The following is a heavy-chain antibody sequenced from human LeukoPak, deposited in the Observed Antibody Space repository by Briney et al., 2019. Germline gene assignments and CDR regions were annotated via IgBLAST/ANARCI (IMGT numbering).Heavy chain of an antibody. V-gene: IGHV4-38-2*02. CDR1: GYSISSGYY. D-gene: IGHD1-1*01. CDR3: ARRTVFYYMDV. CDR2: IYHNGGT. J-gene: IGHJ6*03. Sequence: SETLSLTCTVSGYSISSGYYWGWIRQPPGKGLEWIGSIYHNGGTYYNLSLKSRLTLSVDTSKNQFSLKLTSVTAADTAVYYCARRTVFYYMDVWGKGTTVTVSS.